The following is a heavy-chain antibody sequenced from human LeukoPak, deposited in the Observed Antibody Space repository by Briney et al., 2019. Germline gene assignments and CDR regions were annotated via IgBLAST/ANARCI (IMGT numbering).Heavy chain of an antibody. CDR2: ISYDGSNK. D-gene: IGHD2-15*01. CDR3: AKDGPPGYCSGGSCYAAQIWDYYYGMDV. CDR1: GFTFSSYG. V-gene: IGHV3-30*18. J-gene: IGHJ6*02. Sequence: GGSLRLSCAASGFTFSSYGMHWVRQAPGKGLEWVAVISYDGSNKYYADSVKGRFTISRDNSKNTLYLQMNSLRAEDTAVYYCAKDGPPGYCSGGSCYAAQIWDYYYGMDVWGQGTTVTVSS.